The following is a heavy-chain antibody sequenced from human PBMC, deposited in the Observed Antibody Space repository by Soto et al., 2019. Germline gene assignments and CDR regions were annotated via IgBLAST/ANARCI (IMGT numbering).Heavy chain of an antibody. V-gene: IGHV3-11*06. CDR2: ISTSGRDT. D-gene: IGHD3-22*01. J-gene: IGHJ4*02. CDR1: GFNFSDYY. CDR3: ARWLEVLTTSDS. Sequence: GGSLRLSCAASGFNFSDYYMTWIRQAPGKGPEWISYISTSGRDTEYADSVKGRFLISRDNAKRSLYLQMNSLRVEDTAVYYCARWLEVLTTSDSWGQGTLVTVSS.